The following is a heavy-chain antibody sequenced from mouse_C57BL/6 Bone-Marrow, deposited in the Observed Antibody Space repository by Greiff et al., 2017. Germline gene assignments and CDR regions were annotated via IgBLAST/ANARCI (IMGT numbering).Heavy chain of an antibody. D-gene: IGHD1-1*01. Sequence: QVQLQQSGAELVKPGASVKISCKASGYAFSSYWLNWVKQRPGKGLEWIGQIYPGDGDTNYNGKFKGKATLTADKSSSTAYMQLSSLTSEDAAVYFCARGYYGSPFAYWGQGTLVTVSA. J-gene: IGHJ3*01. V-gene: IGHV1-80*01. CDR3: ARGYYGSPFAY. CDR2: IYPGDGDT. CDR1: GYAFSSYW.